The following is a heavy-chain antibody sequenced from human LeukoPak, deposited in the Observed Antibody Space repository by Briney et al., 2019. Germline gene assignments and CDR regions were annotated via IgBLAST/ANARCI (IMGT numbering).Heavy chain of an antibody. D-gene: IGHD3-9*01. V-gene: IGHV4-59*11. Sequence: PSETLSLTCTVSGGSISSRYWTWIRQPPGKGLEWIGYIFYSGTTNYNPSLKSRVTISIDTSRTQFSLTLTSVTAADTAMYYCARVTGYMIEDYFDYWGQGILVTVSS. CDR3: ARVTGYMIEDYFDY. CDR1: GGSISSRY. J-gene: IGHJ4*02. CDR2: IFYSGTT.